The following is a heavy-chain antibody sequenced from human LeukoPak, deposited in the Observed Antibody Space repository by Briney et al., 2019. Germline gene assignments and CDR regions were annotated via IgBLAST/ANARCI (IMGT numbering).Heavy chain of an antibody. J-gene: IGHJ4*02. CDR1: GFTFSSYA. CDR3: AKSPFAGAMIVVLYYFDY. V-gene: IGHV3-23*01. Sequence: GESLRLSCAASGFTFSSYAMSWVRQAPGKGLEWVSAISGSGGSTYYADSVKGRFTISRGNSKNTLYLQMNSLRAEDTAVYYCAKSPFAGAMIVVLYYFDYWGQGTLVTVSS. D-gene: IGHD3-22*01. CDR2: ISGSGGST.